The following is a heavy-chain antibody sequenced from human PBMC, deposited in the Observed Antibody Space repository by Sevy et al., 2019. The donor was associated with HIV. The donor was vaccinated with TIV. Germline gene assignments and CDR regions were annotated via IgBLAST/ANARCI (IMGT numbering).Heavy chain of an antibody. V-gene: IGHV3-30*14. CDR1: GFAFNSYA. CDR2: ISYDGRNNK. CDR3: ARDRGEILHSAFDY. Sequence: GGSLRLSCAASGFAFNSYALYWVRQAPGKGLEWVAVISYDGRNNKYNVDSVKGRFTISRDNSKNTLFLQMNSLRAEDSAIYYCARDRGEILHSAFDYWGQGTLVTVSS. D-gene: IGHD3-16*01. J-gene: IGHJ4*02.